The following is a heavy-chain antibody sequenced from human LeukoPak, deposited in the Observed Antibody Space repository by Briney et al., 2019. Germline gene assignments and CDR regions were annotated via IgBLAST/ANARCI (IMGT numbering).Heavy chain of an antibody. CDR2: IYYCGTT. J-gene: IGHJ5*02. Sequence: SETLSLTCTVSDGSISSSGYYWDWIRQPPGKGLEWIGDIYYCGTTYYNPSLKTRVTISADTSKNQFSLELSSVTAADTAVYYCARDILRSKPGTWGQGTLVTVSS. D-gene: IGHD4-17*01. V-gene: IGHV4-39*07. CDR1: DGSISSSGYY. CDR3: ARDILRSKPGT.